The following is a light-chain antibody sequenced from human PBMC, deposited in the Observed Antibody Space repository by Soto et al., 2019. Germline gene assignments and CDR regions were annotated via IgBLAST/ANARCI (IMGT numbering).Light chain of an antibody. Sequence: DIQMTQSPSTLSASVGDRVTITCRANQSISSWLAWYQQKPGKAPKLLIFKASSLERGVPSRFSGSGSETEFTLTISSLQPDDFATYYCQQYNSYSYTFGQGTRLEIK. CDR3: QQYNSYSYT. CDR1: QSISSW. J-gene: IGKJ5*01. V-gene: IGKV1-5*03. CDR2: KAS.